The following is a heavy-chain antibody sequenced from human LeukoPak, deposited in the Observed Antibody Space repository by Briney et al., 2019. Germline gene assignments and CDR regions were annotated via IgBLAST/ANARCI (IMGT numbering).Heavy chain of an antibody. V-gene: IGHV4-59*01. CDR2: IYNNGST. CDR1: GGSISRYY. Sequence: SETLSLTCTVSGGSISRYYWNWIRQPPGKGLEWIWYIYNNGSTNNNPSLKRRVTISEKTSNNQISHKLSYVTAAGTAVDYFAGMTVSGDALDIWRQGPMVTVSS. J-gene: IGHJ3*02. CDR3: AGMTVSGDALDI.